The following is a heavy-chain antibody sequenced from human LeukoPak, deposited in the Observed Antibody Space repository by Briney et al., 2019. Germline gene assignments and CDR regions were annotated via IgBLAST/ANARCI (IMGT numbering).Heavy chain of an antibody. CDR1: GGSFSGYY. V-gene: IGHV4-34*10. CDR2: LFYTGSP. CDR3: ASDTVVADGFFHS. Sequence: SETLSLTCAVYGGSFSGYYWSWIRQPPGKGLEWIGSLFYTGSPYYNPSLTSRITMSIDTSKNQFSLKLSSVTAADTAVYFCASDTVVADGFFHSWGQGTLVTVSS. D-gene: IGHD6-19*01. J-gene: IGHJ5*02.